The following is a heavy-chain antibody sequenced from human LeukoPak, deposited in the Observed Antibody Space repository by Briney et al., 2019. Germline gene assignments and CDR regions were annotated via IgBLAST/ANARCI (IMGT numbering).Heavy chain of an antibody. J-gene: IGHJ4*02. CDR1: GGSISSSSYY. D-gene: IGHD3-3*01. V-gene: IGHV4-39*01. CDR2: IYYSGST. CDR3: ARLKAYYDFWSGSPNGYYFDY. Sequence: SETLSLTCTVFGGSISSSSYYWGWIRQPPGKGLEWIGSIYYSGSTYYNPSLKSRVTISVDTSKNQFSLKLSSVTAADTAVYYCARLKAYYDFWSGSPNGYYFDYWGQGTLVTVSS.